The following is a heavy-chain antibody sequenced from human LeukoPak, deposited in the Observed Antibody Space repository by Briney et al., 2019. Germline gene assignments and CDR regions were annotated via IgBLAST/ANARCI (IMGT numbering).Heavy chain of an antibody. V-gene: IGHV3-23*01. Sequence: GGSLRLSCAASGFTFSSYAMSWVRQAPGKGLEWVSAISGSGSSTYYADSVKGRFTISRDNSKNTLYLQMSSLRAEDTAVYYCAKRPISGIAAAGTNWFDPWGQGTLVTVSS. CDR3: AKRPISGIAAAGTNWFDP. D-gene: IGHD6-13*01. J-gene: IGHJ5*02. CDR2: ISGSGSST. CDR1: GFTFSSYA.